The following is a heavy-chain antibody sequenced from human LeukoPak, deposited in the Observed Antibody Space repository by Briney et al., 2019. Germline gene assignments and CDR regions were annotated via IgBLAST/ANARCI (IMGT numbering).Heavy chain of an antibody. CDR3: GRDNIRKDDY. J-gene: IGHJ4*02. Sequence: GGPLRLSCAASGFTFSSYGMSWVRQAPGKGLEWVASINQDGSEKFYVNSVKGRFTISRDNAKNSLYLQMNSLRAEDTAVFYCGRDNIRKDDYWGQGTLVTVSS. V-gene: IGHV3-7*01. D-gene: IGHD2/OR15-2a*01. CDR1: GFTFSSYG. CDR2: INQDGSEK.